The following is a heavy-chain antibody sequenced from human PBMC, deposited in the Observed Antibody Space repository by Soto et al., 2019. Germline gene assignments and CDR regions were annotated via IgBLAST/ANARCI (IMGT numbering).Heavy chain of an antibody. CDR1: GFTFDDYA. D-gene: IGHD5-12*01. V-gene: IGHV3-9*01. Sequence: DVQLVESGGGLVQPGRSLRLSCAASGFTFDDYAMHWVRQAPGKGLEWVSGISWNSGSIGYADSVKGRFTISRDNAKNSLYLQMNSLRAEDTALYYCAKDLVATIYAFDIWGQGTMVTVSS. CDR3: AKDLVATIYAFDI. CDR2: ISWNSGSI. J-gene: IGHJ3*02.